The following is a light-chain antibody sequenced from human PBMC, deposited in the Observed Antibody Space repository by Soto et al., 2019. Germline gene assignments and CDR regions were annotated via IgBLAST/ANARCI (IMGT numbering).Light chain of an antibody. Sequence: EIVMTQSPATLSVSPGERATLSCRASQSVSSNLAWYQQKPGQAPRLLIYDASTRTPGIPARFSGSGSGTEFTLTISSLQSEDFAVYYCQQYNDWPPKYTFGQGTKLEIK. CDR3: QQYNDWPPKYT. CDR2: DAS. J-gene: IGKJ2*01. CDR1: QSVSSN. V-gene: IGKV3-15*01.